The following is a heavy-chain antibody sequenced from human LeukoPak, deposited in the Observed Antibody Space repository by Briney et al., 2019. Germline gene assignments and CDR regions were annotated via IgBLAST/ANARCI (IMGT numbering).Heavy chain of an antibody. CDR1: GFTFSSYW. V-gene: IGHV3-74*01. Sequence: GGSLRLSCAASGFTFSSYWMHWVRQAPGKGLVWVSRITSDGSSTSYADSVKGRFTISRDNAKNTLYLQMNSLRAEDTAVYYCARDLRMGYYGSGSCFDYWGQGTLVTVSS. CDR2: ITSDGSST. CDR3: ARDLRMGYYGSGSCFDY. D-gene: IGHD3-10*01. J-gene: IGHJ4*02.